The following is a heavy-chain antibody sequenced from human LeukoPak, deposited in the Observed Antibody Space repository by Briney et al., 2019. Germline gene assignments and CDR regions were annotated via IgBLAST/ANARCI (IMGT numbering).Heavy chain of an antibody. CDR3: ARANPRYYGSGSYLYYYYYMDV. CDR2: ISAYNGNT. D-gene: IGHD3-10*01. V-gene: IGHV1-18*01. Sequence: ASVKVSCKASGYTFTSYGISWVRQAPGQGLEWMGWISAYNGNTNYAQKLQGRVTMTTDTSTSTAYMELRSLRSDDTAVYYCARANPRYYGSGSYLYYYYYMDVWGKGTTVTISS. CDR1: GYTFTSYG. J-gene: IGHJ6*03.